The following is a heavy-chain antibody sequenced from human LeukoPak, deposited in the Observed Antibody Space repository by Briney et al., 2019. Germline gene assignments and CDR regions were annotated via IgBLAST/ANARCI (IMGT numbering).Heavy chain of an antibody. V-gene: IGHV3-66*01. CDR1: GFTVSSNY. CDR2: IYSGGST. CDR3: ARDRSGVAAAALYCYYGMDV. J-gene: IGHJ6*02. Sequence: PGGSLRLSCAASGFTVSSNYMSWVRQAPGKGLEWVSVIYSGGSTYYADSVKGRFTISRDNSKNTLYLQMNSLRAEDTAVYYCARDRSGVAAAALYCYYGMDVWGQGTTVTVSS. D-gene: IGHD6-13*01.